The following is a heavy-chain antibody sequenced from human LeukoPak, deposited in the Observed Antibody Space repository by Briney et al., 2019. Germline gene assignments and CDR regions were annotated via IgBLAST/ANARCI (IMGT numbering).Heavy chain of an antibody. Sequence: GGSLRLSCAASGFTFSSYAMHWVRQAPGKGLDWVAHIKEDGTRKYYVDSVRGRFTISRDNAKNSLFLQMNSLRVEDTAVFYCVAWGSLVVWGQGTLVTVSS. CDR2: IKEDGTRK. V-gene: IGHV3-7*01. J-gene: IGHJ4*02. CDR3: VAWGSLVV. CDR1: GFTFSSYA. D-gene: IGHD3-16*01.